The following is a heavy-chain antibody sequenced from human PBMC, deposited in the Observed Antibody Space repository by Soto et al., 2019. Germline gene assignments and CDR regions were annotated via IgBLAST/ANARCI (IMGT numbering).Heavy chain of an antibody. CDR3: ARGSAWYLFN. CDR1: GFTFSGSA. Sequence: GGSLRLSCAASGFTFSGSAMHWVRQASGKGLEWVGRIRTKANSYTTKYAASVKGRFTISRDDSKNTAYLQMNSLKTEDTAVYYCARGSAWYLFNWGQGTLVTVSS. J-gene: IGHJ4*02. CDR2: IRTKANSYTT. D-gene: IGHD6-19*01. V-gene: IGHV3-73*01.